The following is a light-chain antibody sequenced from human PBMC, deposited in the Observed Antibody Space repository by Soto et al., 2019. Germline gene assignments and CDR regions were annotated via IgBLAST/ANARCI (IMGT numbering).Light chain of an antibody. V-gene: IGKV3-20*01. J-gene: IGKJ2*01. CDR3: QQYGSPLYT. CDR1: QSVSSSD. CDR2: GAS. Sequence: EVVLTQSPGTLSLSPGERATLSCRASQSVSSSDLAWYQKKPGQAPRLLIYGASSRATGIPDRFSGSGSGTDFTLTISRLEPEDFAVYFCQQYGSPLYTFGQGTKLEIK.